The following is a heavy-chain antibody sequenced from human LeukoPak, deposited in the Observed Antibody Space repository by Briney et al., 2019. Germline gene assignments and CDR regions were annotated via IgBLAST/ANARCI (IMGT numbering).Heavy chain of an antibody. CDR3: ASTSGNYVFDY. D-gene: IGHD1-26*01. CDR2: IYYSGRT. Sequence: ASETMSLTCTVSGGSISSYYWSWVRQAPGKELEWIAYIYYSGRTNYNPSLKSRVTMSIDTSKSYFSLNLSSVTAPDTAVYYCASTSGNYVFDYWGQGILVTVSS. V-gene: IGHV4-59*01. CDR1: GGSISSYY. J-gene: IGHJ4*02.